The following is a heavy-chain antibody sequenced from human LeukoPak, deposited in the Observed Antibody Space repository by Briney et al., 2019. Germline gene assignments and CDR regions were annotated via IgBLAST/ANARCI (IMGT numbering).Heavy chain of an antibody. Sequence: SETLSLTCTVSGGSISSYYWSWIRQPPGKGLEWIGYIYYSGSTNYNPSLKSRVTISVDTSKNQFSLKLSSVTAADTAVYYCARGLEQWLVRRHAFDIWGQGTMVTVSS. J-gene: IGHJ3*02. V-gene: IGHV4-59*01. CDR1: GGSISSYY. CDR3: ARGLEQWLVRRHAFDI. CDR2: IYYSGST. D-gene: IGHD6-19*01.